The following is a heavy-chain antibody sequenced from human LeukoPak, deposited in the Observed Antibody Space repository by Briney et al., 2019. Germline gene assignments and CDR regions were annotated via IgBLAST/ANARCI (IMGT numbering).Heavy chain of an antibody. V-gene: IGHV3-48*01. Sequence: GGSLRLSCAASGFTFSSSSMNWVRQAPEKGLEWVSYISTSGGTIYYADSVRGRFTISRDNAKNSLYLQMDSLRAEDTAVYYCARHIPFDCWGQGTLVTVSS. CDR1: GFTFSSSS. D-gene: IGHD2-21*01. CDR2: ISTSGGTI. CDR3: ARHIPFDC. J-gene: IGHJ4*02.